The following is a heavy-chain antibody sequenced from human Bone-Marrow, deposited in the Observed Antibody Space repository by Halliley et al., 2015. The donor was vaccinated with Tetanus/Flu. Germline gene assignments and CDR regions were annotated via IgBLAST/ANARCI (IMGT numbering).Heavy chain of an antibody. J-gene: IGHJ6*02. V-gene: IGHV4-34*01. CDR3: ARAVWQRLPPSHYYYAMAV. CDR2: INHSGST. CDR1: GESFSGYY. D-gene: IGHD5-12*01. Sequence: TLSLTCAVYGESFSGYYWNWIRQPPGKGLEWIGEINHSGSTNYNPSLKSRVTISVDTSKNQISLNLTPVTAADTAVYYCARAVWQRLPPSHYYYAMAVWGRGTTVTVSS.